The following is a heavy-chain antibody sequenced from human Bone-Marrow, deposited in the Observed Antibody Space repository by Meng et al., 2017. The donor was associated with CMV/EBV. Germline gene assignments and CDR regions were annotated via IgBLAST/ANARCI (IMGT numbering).Heavy chain of an antibody. D-gene: IGHD2-2*01. CDR3: ARRYCKSTSCPQGMYFDY. J-gene: IGHJ4*02. V-gene: IGHV3-21*01. CDR2: ISSSSSYI. Sequence: GESLKISWAASGFTFSSYSMNWVRQAPGKGLEWVPSISSSSSYIYYADSVKGRFPISRDNARNSLYLQMNSLRAEDTAVYYCARRYCKSTSCPQGMYFDYWGQGTLATVPS. CDR1: GFTFSSYS.